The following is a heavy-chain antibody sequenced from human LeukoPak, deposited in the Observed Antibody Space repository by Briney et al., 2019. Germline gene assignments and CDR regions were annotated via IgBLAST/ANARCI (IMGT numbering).Heavy chain of an antibody. CDR1: GYTFTSYY. Sequence: EASVKVSCKASGYTFTSYYMHWVRQAPGQGLEWMGIINPSGGSTSYAQKFRGRVTMTRDMSTSTVYMELSSLRSEDTAVYYCAGEGYSSSWYSDYYCYYMDVWGKGTTVTVSS. D-gene: IGHD6-13*01. CDR3: AGEGYSSSWYSDYYCYYMDV. V-gene: IGHV1-46*01. J-gene: IGHJ6*03. CDR2: INPSGGST.